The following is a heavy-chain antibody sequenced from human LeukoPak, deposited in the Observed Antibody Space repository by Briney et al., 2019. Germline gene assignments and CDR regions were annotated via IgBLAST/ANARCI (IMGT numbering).Heavy chain of an antibody. CDR1: GGSISSYY. J-gene: IGHJ6*03. CDR2: IYYSGCT. V-gene: IGHV4-59*08. Sequence: SETLSLTCTVSGGSISSYYWSWIRQPPGKGLEWVGYIYYSGCTNYNPSLKSRVTISVDTSKNQFSLKLSSVTAADTAVYYCARRYYYDSSGYYNYYYMDVWGKGTTVTVSS. CDR3: ARRYYYDSSGYYNYYYMDV. D-gene: IGHD3-22*01.